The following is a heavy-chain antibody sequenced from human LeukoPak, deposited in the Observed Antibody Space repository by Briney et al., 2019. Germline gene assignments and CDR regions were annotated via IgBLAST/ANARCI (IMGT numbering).Heavy chain of an antibody. CDR3: AKDIGPYGSGSCDP. CDR2: ISWNSGSI. Sequence: GGSLRLSCAASGFTFDDYAIHWVRQAPGKGLEWVSGISWNSGSIGYADSVKGRFTISRDNAKNSVYLQMNSLRAEDTALYYCAKDIGPYGSGSCDPWGQGTLVTVSS. V-gene: IGHV3-9*01. J-gene: IGHJ5*02. D-gene: IGHD3-10*01. CDR1: GFTFDDYA.